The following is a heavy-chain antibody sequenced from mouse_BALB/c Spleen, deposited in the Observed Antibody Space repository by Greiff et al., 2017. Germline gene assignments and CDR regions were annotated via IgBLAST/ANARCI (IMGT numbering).Heavy chain of an antibody. J-gene: IGHJ2*01. V-gene: IGHV2-6-7*01. CDR1: GFSLTGYG. CDR3: AREGKKLDYDTGFDY. CDR2: IWGDGST. Sequence: QVQLKQSGPGLVAPSQSLSITCTVSGFSLTGYGVNWVRQPPGKGLEWLGMIWGDGSTDYNSALKSRLSISKDNSKSQVFLKMNSLQTDDTARYYCAREGKKLDYDTGFDYWGQGTTLTVSS. D-gene: IGHD2-4*01.